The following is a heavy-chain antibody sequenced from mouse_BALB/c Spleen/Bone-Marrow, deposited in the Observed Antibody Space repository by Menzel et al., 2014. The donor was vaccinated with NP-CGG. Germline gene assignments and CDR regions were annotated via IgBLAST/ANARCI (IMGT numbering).Heavy chain of an antibody. J-gene: IGHJ4*01. CDR1: GFTFTDYY. Sequence: EVMLVESGGGLVQPGGSLRLSCTTSGFTFTDYYMSWVCQPPGKALEWLAFIRNKAYGYTTEYSASVRGRFTTSRDNSQSILYLQMNTLRAEDSATYYCARFPMDYWGQGTSVTVSS. CDR2: IRNKAYGYTT. CDR3: ARFPMDY. V-gene: IGHV7-3*02.